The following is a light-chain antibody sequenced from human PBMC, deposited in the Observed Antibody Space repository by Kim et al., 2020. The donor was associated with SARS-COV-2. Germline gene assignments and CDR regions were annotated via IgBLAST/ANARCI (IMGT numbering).Light chain of an antibody. CDR3: NSRDTNDNVV. CDR2: GKN. Sequence: VDLGQTVRITCKGDSLISYYATWYQQKPGHAPILVIYGKNNRPSGIPDRFSGSSSGNTASLTITGTQAGDEADYYCNSRDTNDNVVFGGGTQLTVL. J-gene: IGLJ2*01. V-gene: IGLV3-19*01. CDR1: SLISYY.